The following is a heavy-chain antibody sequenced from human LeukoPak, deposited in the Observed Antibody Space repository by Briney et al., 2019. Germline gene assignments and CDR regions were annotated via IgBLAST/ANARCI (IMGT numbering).Heavy chain of an antibody. CDR3: AREGSGSYYKRYFDY. D-gene: IGHD3-10*01. V-gene: IGHV4-31*03. CDR1: GGSISSGGFY. CDR2: IYYSGST. Sequence: SETLSLTCTVSGGSISSGGFYWSWIRQHPGKGLEWIGYIYYSGSTYYNPSLKSRVTISVDTSKNQFSPKLSSVTAADTAVYYCAREGSGSYYKRYFDYWGQGTLVTVSS. J-gene: IGHJ4*02.